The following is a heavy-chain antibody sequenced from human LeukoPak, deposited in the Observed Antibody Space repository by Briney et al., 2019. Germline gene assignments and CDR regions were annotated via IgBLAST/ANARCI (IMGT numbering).Heavy chain of an antibody. D-gene: IGHD3-9*01. CDR1: GYTFTGYY. J-gene: IGHJ6*03. CDR3: ARDAYRSDILTGSVWGDYYYYYMDV. V-gene: IGHV1-2*02. CDR2: INPNSGGT. Sequence: ASVKVSCKASGYTFTGYYMHWVRQAPGQGLEWMGWINPNSGGTDYAQKFQGRVTMTRDTSISTAYMELSRLKSDDTAVYYCARDAYRSDILTGSVWGDYYYYYMDVWGKGTTVTISS.